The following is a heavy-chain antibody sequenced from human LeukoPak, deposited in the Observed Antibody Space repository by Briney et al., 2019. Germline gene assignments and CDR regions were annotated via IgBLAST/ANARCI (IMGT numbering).Heavy chain of an antibody. D-gene: IGHD3-16*01. CDR1: GYTFTGYY. CDR2: INPNSGGT. CDR3: ARDLLHRPYGGEDY. V-gene: IGHV1-2*02. J-gene: IGHJ4*02. Sequence: GASVKVSCKASGYTFTGYYMHWVRQAPGQGLEWMGWINPNSGGTNYAQKFQGRVTMTRDTSISTAYMELSRLRSDDTAVYYCARDLLHRPYGGEDYWGQGTLVTVSS.